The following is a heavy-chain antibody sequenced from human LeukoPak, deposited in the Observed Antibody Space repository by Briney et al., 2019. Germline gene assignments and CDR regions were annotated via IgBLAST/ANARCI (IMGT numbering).Heavy chain of an antibody. V-gene: IGHV3-21*01. CDR2: ISSSSSYI. CDR1: GFTFSSYS. D-gene: IGHD6-19*01. Sequence: PGGSLRLSCAASGFTFSSYSMNWVRQAPGKGLEWVSSISSSSSYIYYADSVKGRFTISRDNAKNSLYLQMNSLRAEDTAVYYCARVAGDSSGWRPPYYFDYWGQGTLVTVSS. CDR3: ARVAGDSSGWRPPYYFDY. J-gene: IGHJ4*02.